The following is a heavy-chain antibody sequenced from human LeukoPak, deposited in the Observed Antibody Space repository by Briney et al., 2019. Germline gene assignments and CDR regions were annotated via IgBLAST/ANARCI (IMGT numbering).Heavy chain of an antibody. CDR1: GFTFSDYY. Sequence: PGGSLRLSCAASGFTFSDYYMSWIRQAPGKGLEWVSYISSSGSTIYYADSVKGRFTISRDNAKNSLYLQMNSLRAEDTAVYYCARDRMGISHYYYMDVWGKGTTVTVSS. J-gene: IGHJ6*03. V-gene: IGHV3-11*04. CDR3: ARDRMGISHYYYMDV. D-gene: IGHD7-27*01. CDR2: ISSSGSTI.